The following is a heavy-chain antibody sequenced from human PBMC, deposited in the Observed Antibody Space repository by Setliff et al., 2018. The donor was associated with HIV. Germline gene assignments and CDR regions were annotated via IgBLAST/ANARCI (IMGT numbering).Heavy chain of an antibody. CDR1: RSTFNSHT. CDR3: VRGVQRPPHDSYYYMDV. J-gene: IGHJ6*03. V-gene: IGHV1-69*02. CDR2: IIPILGVA. Sequence: SVKVSCKDSRSTFNSHTINWVGQAPGQGLDWMGRIIPILGVANYAQRFQGKVTITADKSTSTAYMELTSLRFDNTAMYYCVRGVQRPPHDSYYYMDVWGEGTMVTVSS. D-gene: IGHD3-3*01.